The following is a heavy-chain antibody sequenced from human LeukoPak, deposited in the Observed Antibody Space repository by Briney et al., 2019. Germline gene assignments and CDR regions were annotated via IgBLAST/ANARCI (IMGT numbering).Heavy chain of an antibody. CDR1: GGTFSSHA. CDR3: ARDPAANYYGSGSYYYGMDV. Sequence: ASVKVSCKASGGTFSSHAISWVRQAPGQGLEWMGGIIPIFGTANYAQKFQGRVTITADKSTSTAYMELSSLRSEDTAVYYCARDPAANYYGSGSYYYGMDVWGKGTTVTVSS. D-gene: IGHD3-10*01. V-gene: IGHV1-69*06. CDR2: IIPIFGTA. J-gene: IGHJ6*04.